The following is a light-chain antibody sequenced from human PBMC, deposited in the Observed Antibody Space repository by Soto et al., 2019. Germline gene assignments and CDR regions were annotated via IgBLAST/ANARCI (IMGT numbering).Light chain of an antibody. V-gene: IGKV3-15*01. CDR3: HQYNNWPPYT. J-gene: IGKJ2*01. CDR2: GAS. CDR1: QSISTN. Sequence: EIVMTQSPATLSVFPGERATLSCRASQSISTNLAWYPQKPCQAPRLLIYGASARATGIPARFSGSGSGTECTLTISSLQSEDFAVYYCHQYNNWPPYTFGQGTKLEIK.